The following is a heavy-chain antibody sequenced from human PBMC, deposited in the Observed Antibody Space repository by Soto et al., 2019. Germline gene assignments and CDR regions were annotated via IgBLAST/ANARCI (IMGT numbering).Heavy chain of an antibody. J-gene: IGHJ3*02. V-gene: IGHV3-30*18. CDR1: GFTFSSYG. D-gene: IGHD6-19*01. CDR2: ISYDGTNK. CDR3: AKDWGHIAVAAITGNRAFHI. Sequence: QLQLVEAGGGVVQPGRSLRLSCAASGFTFSSYGIHWVRQAPGKGLEWVAVISYDGTNKWYADSVRGRFTISRDNSKNTLFLQMNSLRAEDTAVYYCAKDWGHIAVAAITGNRAFHIWGQGTVVTVSS.